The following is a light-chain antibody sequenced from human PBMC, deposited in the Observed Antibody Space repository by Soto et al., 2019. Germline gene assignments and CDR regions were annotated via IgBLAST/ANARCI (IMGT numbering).Light chain of an antibody. CDR2: RNN. J-gene: IGLJ1*01. Sequence: QSVLAQPPSASGTPGQRVTISCSGSNSNIGSNTVNWYQQLPGTAPKLLIYRNNQRPSGVPDRFSGSKSGTSASLAISGIRSEDEADYFCETWDDSLNGFYVFGTGNKVTVL. CDR1: NSNIGSNT. CDR3: ETWDDSLNGFYV. V-gene: IGLV1-44*01.